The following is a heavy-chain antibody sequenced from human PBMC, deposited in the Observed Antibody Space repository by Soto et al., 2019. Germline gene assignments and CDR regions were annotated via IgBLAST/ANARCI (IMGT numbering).Heavy chain of an antibody. J-gene: IGHJ4*02. CDR2: ITYSGTST. V-gene: IGHV3-23*01. CDR3: VRDGPYCGGDCYPI. D-gene: IGHD2-21*02. CDR1: GFTFSNYA. Sequence: EVPLLESGGDLVQPGGSLRLSCAASGFTFSNYAVSWVRQAPGKGLEWVSTITYSGTSTYYVDSVRGRFTISRDNSKNTLYLQLDSLRADDTAVYYCVRDGPYCGGDCYPIWGQGALVTVSS.